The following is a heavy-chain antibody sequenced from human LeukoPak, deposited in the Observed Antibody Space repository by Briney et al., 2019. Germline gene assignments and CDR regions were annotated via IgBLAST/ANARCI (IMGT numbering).Heavy chain of an antibody. CDR1: GFTFSSYW. J-gene: IGHJ4*02. CDR3: AKDFYNSGWYPTTFDY. Sequence: GGSLRLSCAASGFTFSSYWMSWVRQAPGKGLEWVAFIRYDGSNKYYADSVQGRFTISRDNSKNTLYLQMNSLISEDTAVYYCAKDFYNSGWYPTTFDYWGQGTLVTVSS. V-gene: IGHV3-30*02. CDR2: IRYDGSNK. D-gene: IGHD6-19*01.